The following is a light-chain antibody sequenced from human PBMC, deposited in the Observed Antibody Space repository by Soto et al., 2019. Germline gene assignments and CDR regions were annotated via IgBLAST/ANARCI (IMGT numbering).Light chain of an antibody. CDR2: AAS. V-gene: IGKV1-9*01. Sequence: DIQLTQSPSFLSASVGDRVTITCRASQGISSYLAWYQQKPGKDPKLLIYAASTLQSGVPSRFSGRGSRTEFTLTISSLQPEDCATYYCQQLNSYPRTFGPGTKLEIK. CDR3: QQLNSYPRT. CDR1: QGISSY. J-gene: IGKJ2*02.